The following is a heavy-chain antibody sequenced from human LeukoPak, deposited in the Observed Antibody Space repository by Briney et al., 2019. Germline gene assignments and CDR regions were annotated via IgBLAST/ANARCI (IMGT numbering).Heavy chain of an antibody. V-gene: IGHV3-7*01. J-gene: IGHJ3*02. D-gene: IGHD2-2*01. CDR2: IKQDGSEK. Sequence: PGGSLRLSCAASGFTFSSYWMSWVRQAPGKGLEWVANIKQDGSEKYYVDSVKGRFTISRDNAKSSLYLQMNSLRAEDTAVYYCARDVEPAAADDAFDIWGQGTMVTVSS. CDR1: GFTFSSYW. CDR3: ARDVEPAAADDAFDI.